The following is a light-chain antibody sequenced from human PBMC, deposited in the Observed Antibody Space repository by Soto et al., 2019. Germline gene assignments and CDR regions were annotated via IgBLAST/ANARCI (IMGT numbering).Light chain of an antibody. Sequence: DIQMTQSPSSLSASVGDRVTITCRSSRSISHYLNWYQLIPGKAPKVLISAASRLQNGVPYRFSGSGSGTYLTITVSSHQPEYVVTYFCQQSYNMPRTFGQGTKLEI. CDR1: RSISHY. V-gene: IGKV1-39*01. CDR3: QQSYNMPRT. CDR2: AAS. J-gene: IGKJ2*02.